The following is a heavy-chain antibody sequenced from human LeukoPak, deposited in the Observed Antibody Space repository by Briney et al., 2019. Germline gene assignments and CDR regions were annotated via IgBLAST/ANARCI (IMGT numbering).Heavy chain of an antibody. CDR2: ISGTSSTI. CDR3: ARGLHITLSGWHFDL. Sequence: GGSLRLSCAASGFTISNYNMNWVGQAPGKGLEWISYISGTSSTISYADSVKGRFTISRDNAKNSLYLQMHSLRAEDTAVYYCARGLHITLSGWHFDLWGRGALVTVSS. CDR1: GFTISNYN. V-gene: IGHV3-48*04. D-gene: IGHD1-14*01. J-gene: IGHJ2*01.